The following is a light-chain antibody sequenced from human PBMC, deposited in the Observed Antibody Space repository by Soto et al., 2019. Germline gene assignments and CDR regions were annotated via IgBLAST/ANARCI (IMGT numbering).Light chain of an antibody. V-gene: IGKV1-5*01. CDR1: QSISSW. J-gene: IGKJ5*01. CDR3: QQYYSYPIT. CDR2: DAS. Sequence: DVQMTQSPSTLSASVGDRVTITCRASQSISSWLAWYHQKPGKAPKLLIYDASSLESGVPSRFSGSGSGTEFTLTISSLQPDDFATYYCQQYYSYPITFGQGTDWRL.